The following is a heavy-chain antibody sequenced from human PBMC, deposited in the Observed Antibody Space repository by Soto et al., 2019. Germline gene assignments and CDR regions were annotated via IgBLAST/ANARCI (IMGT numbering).Heavy chain of an antibody. CDR1: GFTFSNYA. D-gene: IGHD2-2*01. CDR3: AKNQPSWATRAAFDY. V-gene: IGHV3-23*01. J-gene: IGHJ4*02. CDR2: ISGGSGDST. Sequence: LRLSCAASGFTFSNYAMNWVRQAPGKGLEWVSGISGGSGDSTFYADSVKGRFTISRDNSKNTLHLQMNSLRTEDTAVYYCAKNQPSWATRAAFDYWGQGTLVTVSS.